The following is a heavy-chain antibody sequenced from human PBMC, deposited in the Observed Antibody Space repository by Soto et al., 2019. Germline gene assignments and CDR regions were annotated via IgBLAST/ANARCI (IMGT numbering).Heavy chain of an antibody. J-gene: IGHJ3*01. CDR1: EFTLRSYW. Sequence: EVQLVDSGGGLVQPGGSLRLSCAASEFTLRSYWMHWVRQSPGKGLVWVSRISGDGSSTSYADSVKGRFTISRDNAKNTMNLQMDSLRAEDTAVYYCARSLPGTYGAFDLWGQGTMVTVSS. CDR2: ISGDGSST. V-gene: IGHV3-74*01. CDR3: ARSLPGTYGAFDL. D-gene: IGHD1-7*01.